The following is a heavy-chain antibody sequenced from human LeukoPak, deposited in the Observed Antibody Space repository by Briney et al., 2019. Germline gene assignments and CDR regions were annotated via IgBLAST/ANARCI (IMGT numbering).Heavy chain of an antibody. J-gene: IGHJ6*02. Sequence: GGSLRLSCAASGFTFSSYRMSWVRQAPGKGLERVANIKQDGSEKYYVDSVKGRFTIPRDNAKNSLYLQMNSLRAEDMAVYYCARDLYGSGSYPYYYYGMDVWGQGTTVTVSS. CDR1: GFTFSSYR. D-gene: IGHD3-10*01. CDR3: ARDLYGSGSYPYYYYGMDV. V-gene: IGHV3-7*01. CDR2: IKQDGSEK.